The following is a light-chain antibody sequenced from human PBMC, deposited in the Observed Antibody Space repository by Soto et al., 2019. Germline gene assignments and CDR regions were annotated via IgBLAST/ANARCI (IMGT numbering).Light chain of an antibody. CDR2: GAS. J-gene: IGKJ4*01. CDR1: QSVSGN. V-gene: IGKV3-15*01. Sequence: EIVMTQSPATLSVSPGERATLSCRASQSVSGNLAWYQQKPGQEPRLLIYGASTRATGIPARFSGSGSGTEFTLTISSLQSEDFAVYYCQQYNNWLTFGGGTKVEIK. CDR3: QQYNNWLT.